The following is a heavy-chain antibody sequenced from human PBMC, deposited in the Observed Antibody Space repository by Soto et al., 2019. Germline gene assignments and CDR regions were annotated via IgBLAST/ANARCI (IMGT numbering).Heavy chain of an antibody. CDR3: AKDFLRGYCSGGTCLGMDV. J-gene: IGHJ6*02. Sequence: QVQLVESGGGVVQPGRSLRLSCSASGFTFSRNIMHWVRQAPGQGLAWVAGISHDGSHKYYEDSVKGRFTISGDNSKNTLYLQMNSLRAEDTAVYFCAKDFLRGYCSGGTCLGMDVWGQGTTVTVSS. CDR1: GFTFSRNI. D-gene: IGHD2-15*01. CDR2: ISHDGSHK. V-gene: IGHV3-30*18.